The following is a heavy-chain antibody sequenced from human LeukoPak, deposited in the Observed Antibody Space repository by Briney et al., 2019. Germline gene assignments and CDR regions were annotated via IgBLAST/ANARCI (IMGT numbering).Heavy chain of an antibody. D-gene: IGHD2-2*01. Sequence: ASVTVSCTASGYTFTSYGISWVRQAPGQGLEWMGWISAYNGNTNYAQKLQGRVTMTTDTSTSTAYMELRSLRSDDTAVYYCARAPGYCSSTSCSPGDWFDPWGQGTLVTVSS. J-gene: IGHJ5*02. CDR3: ARAPGYCSSTSCSPGDWFDP. CDR1: GYTFTSYG. V-gene: IGHV1-18*01. CDR2: ISAYNGNT.